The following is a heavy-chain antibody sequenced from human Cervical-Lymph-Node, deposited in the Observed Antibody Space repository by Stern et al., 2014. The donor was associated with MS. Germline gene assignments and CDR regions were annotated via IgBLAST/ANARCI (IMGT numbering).Heavy chain of an antibody. CDR1: GFSFSRYA. CDR2: IWYDGSNP. Sequence: QVQLFQPGGCVVQPGRSLRLSCAASGFSFSRYAMHWVRQAPGKGLEWGALIWYDGSNPYYADSVTGRFTISRDNFKNTLYLQMNSLRAEDTAVYYCASAYSSSHYYFDYWGQGTLVTVSS. D-gene: IGHD6-13*01. CDR3: ASAYSSSHYYFDY. J-gene: IGHJ4*02. V-gene: IGHV3-33*01.